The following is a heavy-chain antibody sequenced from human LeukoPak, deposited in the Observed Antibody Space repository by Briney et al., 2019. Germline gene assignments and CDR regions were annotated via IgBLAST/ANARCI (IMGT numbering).Heavy chain of an antibody. J-gene: IGHJ5*02. V-gene: IGHV1-18*04. CDR3: ARVLAVKHQLVYVDP. Sequence: GASVKVSCKASGYTFTSYGISWVRQAPGQGLEWMGWISAYNGNTNYAQKLQGRVTMTTDTSTSTAYMELRSLRSDDTAVYYCARVLAVKHQLVYVDPWGQGTLVTVSS. D-gene: IGHD6-13*01. CDR1: GYTFTSYG. CDR2: ISAYNGNT.